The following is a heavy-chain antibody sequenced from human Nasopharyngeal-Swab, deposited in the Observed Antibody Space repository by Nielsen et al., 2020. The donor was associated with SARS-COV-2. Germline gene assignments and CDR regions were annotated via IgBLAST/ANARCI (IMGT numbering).Heavy chain of an antibody. J-gene: IGHJ4*02. Sequence: GGSLRLSCAASGFTVSNSYMSWVRQAPGKGLEWVSVIYRGGNTYYADSVKGRFTISRDNAKNSLYLQMNSLRDEDTAVYYCARDGYPWYSSSWYYFDYWGQGTLVTVSS. CDR1: GFTVSNSY. CDR2: IYRGGNT. V-gene: IGHV3-53*01. D-gene: IGHD6-13*01. CDR3: ARDGYPWYSSSWYYFDY.